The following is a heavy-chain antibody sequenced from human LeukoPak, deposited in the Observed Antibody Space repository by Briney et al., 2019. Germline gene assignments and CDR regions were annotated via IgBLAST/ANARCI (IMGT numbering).Heavy chain of an antibody. CDR3: ARTPNQKTYYYFDY. CDR2: IIPIFGTA. D-gene: IGHD1-14*01. J-gene: IGHJ4*02. Sequence: ASVKVSCKASGGTFSSYAISWVRQAPGQGLEWMGGIIPIFGTANYAQKFQGRVTITADESTSTAYMELSSLRSEDTAAYYCARTPNQKTYYYFDYWGQGTLVTVSS. CDR1: GGTFSSYA. V-gene: IGHV1-69*01.